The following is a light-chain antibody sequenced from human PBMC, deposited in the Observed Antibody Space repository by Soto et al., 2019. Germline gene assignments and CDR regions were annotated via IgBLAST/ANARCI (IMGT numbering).Light chain of an antibody. CDR2: GAS. CDR3: QQYGSSPLT. Sequence: EIVLTQSPGTLSLSPGERATLSCRASQSVSSSDLAWYQLKPGQTPRLLIYGASSRATGIPDRFSGGGSGTDFTLTISRLEPEEFAVYYCQQYGSSPLTFGGGTKVEIK. CDR1: QSVSSSD. V-gene: IGKV3-20*01. J-gene: IGKJ4*01.